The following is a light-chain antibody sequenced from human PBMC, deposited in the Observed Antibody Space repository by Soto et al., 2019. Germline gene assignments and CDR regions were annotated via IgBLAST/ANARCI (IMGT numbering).Light chain of an antibody. CDR1: RDINNY. CDR2: SAS. Sequence: DIQMTQSPSSLSASVGDRVTITCRASRDINNYLAWYQQKPGKVPKLLIYSASSLQSGVPSRFSGSGSGTEFPLTLSSLQSEDGATYYCQKHDFAPFTFGPGTKVDIK. V-gene: IGKV1-27*01. CDR3: QKHDFAPFT. J-gene: IGKJ3*01.